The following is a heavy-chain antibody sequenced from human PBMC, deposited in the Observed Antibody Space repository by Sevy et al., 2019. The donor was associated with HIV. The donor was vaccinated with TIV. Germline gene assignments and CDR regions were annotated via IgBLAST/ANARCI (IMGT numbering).Heavy chain of an antibody. D-gene: IGHD6-6*01. V-gene: IGHV3-33*01. CDR2: IWYDGSNK. CDR3: ARGLAALPGYYYGMDV. CDR1: GFTFSSYG. J-gene: IGHJ6*02. Sequence: WGSLRLSCAASGFTFSSYGMHWVRQAPGKGLEWVAVIWYDGSNKYYADSVKGRFTISRDNSKNMFYLQMNSLRTEDTAVFYCARGLAALPGYYYGMDVWGQGTTVTVSS.